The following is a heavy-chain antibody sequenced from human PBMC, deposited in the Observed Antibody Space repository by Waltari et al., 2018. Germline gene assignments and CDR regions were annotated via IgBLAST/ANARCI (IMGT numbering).Heavy chain of an antibody. CDR2: IYSGGSK. V-gene: IGHV3-66*02. CDR1: GFTVSSNY. CDR3: AGEGRYYYYGMDV. J-gene: IGHJ6*02. Sequence: EVQLVESGGGLVQPGGSLRLSCAASGFTVSSNYMRWVRQGPGKGVGWVAVIYSGGSKYYADSVKGRFTISRDNSKNTLYLQMNSLRAEDTAVYYCAGEGRYYYYGMDVWGQGTTVTVSS.